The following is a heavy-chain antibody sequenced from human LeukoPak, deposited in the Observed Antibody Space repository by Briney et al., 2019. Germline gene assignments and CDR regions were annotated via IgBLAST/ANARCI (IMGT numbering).Heavy chain of an antibody. CDR1: GGSFSGYY. D-gene: IGHD4-17*01. Sequence: PSETLSLTCAVYGGSFSGYYWSWIRQPPGKGLEWIGEINHSGSTNYNPSLKSRVTISVDTSKNQFSLKLSSVTAADTAVYYCASSVPMTTVTHTNNYYGMDVWGQGTTVTVSS. V-gene: IGHV4-34*01. CDR3: ASSVPMTTVTHTNNYYGMDV. J-gene: IGHJ6*02. CDR2: INHSGST.